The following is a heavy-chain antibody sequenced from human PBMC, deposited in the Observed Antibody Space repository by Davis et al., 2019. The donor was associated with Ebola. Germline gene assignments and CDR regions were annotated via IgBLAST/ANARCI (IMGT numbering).Heavy chain of an antibody. CDR1: GFTFSSFS. J-gene: IGHJ4*02. Sequence: GESLKISCAASGFTFSSFSMNWVRQAPGKGLEWVSYISSRSSSIFYADSVKGRFTISRDNAKKSLYLQMNSLRDEDTAVYYCARPHFPVYDTSGYYHAEGHYDSWGQGTLVTVSS. D-gene: IGHD3-22*01. V-gene: IGHV3-48*02. CDR3: ARPHFPVYDTSGYYHAEGHYDS. CDR2: ISSRSSSI.